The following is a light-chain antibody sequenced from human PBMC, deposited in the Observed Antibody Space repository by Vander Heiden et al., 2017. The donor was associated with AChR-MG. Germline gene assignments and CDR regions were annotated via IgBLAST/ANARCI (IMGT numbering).Light chain of an antibody. CDR3: QQYDNLPPYT. J-gene: IGKJ2*01. Sequence: DIQMTQSPSSLSASVGDRVTITCQASQDISNSLNWYQQKPGKAPKLLIYDASNLETGVPSRFSGSGYGTDFTFTISSLQPEDIATYYCQQYDNLPPYTFGQGTKLDIK. CDR1: QDISNS. V-gene: IGKV1-33*01. CDR2: DAS.